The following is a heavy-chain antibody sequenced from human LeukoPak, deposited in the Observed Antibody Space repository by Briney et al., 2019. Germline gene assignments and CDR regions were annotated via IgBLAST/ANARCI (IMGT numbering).Heavy chain of an antibody. CDR3: ARDHITMVRGVIANWFDP. D-gene: IGHD3-10*01. Sequence: SETLSLTCTVSGGSISGYYWSWIRQPPGKGLEWIGYIYYSGSTNYNPSLKSRVTISVDTSKNQFSLKLSSVTAADTAVYYCARDHITMVRGVIANWFDPWGQGTLVTVSS. CDR2: IYYSGST. CDR1: GGSISGYY. V-gene: IGHV4-59*01. J-gene: IGHJ5*02.